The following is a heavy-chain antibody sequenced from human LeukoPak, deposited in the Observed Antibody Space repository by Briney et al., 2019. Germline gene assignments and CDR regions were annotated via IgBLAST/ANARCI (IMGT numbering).Heavy chain of an antibody. CDR1: GGSISSYY. CDR2: IYYSGST. Sequence: SETLSLTCTVSGGSISSYYWSWIRQPPGKGLEWIGYIYYSGSTNYNPSLKSRVIISVDTSKNQFSLKLSSVTAADTAVYYCARVKVYFDYWGQGTLVTVSS. J-gene: IGHJ4*02. V-gene: IGHV4-59*01. CDR3: ARVKVYFDY.